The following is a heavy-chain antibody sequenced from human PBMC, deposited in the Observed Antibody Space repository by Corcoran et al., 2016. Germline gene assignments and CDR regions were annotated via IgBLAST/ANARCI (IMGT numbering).Heavy chain of an antibody. Sequence: QVQLVESGGGVVQPGRSLRLSCAASGFTFSSYGMHWVRQAPGKGLEWVAVIWYDGSNKYYADSVKGRFTISRDNSKNTLYLQMNSLRAEDTAVYYGARDISHYYDSSGPADYWGQGTLVTVSS. CDR1: GFTFSSYG. CDR2: IWYDGSNK. J-gene: IGHJ4*02. CDR3: ARDISHYYDSSGPADY. V-gene: IGHV3-33*01. D-gene: IGHD3-22*01.